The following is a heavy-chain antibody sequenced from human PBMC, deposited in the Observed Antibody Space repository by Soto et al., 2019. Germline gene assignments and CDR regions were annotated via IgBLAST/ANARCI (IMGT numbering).Heavy chain of an antibody. Sequence: GGSLRLSCAASGFTFSSYGMHWVRQAPGKGLEWVAVISYDGSNKYYADSVKGRFTISRDNSKNTLYLQMNSLRAEDTAVYYCAKDNRGAVAARYYYYGMDVWGQGTTVTVSS. CDR3: AKDNRGAVAARYYYYGMDV. CDR1: GFTFSSYG. CDR2: ISYDGSNK. V-gene: IGHV3-30*18. D-gene: IGHD6-19*01. J-gene: IGHJ6*02.